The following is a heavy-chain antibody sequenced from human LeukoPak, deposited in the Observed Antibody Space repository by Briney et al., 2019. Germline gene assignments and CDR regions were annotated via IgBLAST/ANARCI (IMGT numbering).Heavy chain of an antibody. CDR2: IIPIFGTA. Sequence: SVKVSCKASGGTFSSYAISWVRQAPGQGLEWMGGIIPIFGTANYAQKFQGRVTITADESTSTAHMELSSLRSEDTAVYYCASSRDNWRVLDYWGQGTLVTVSS. D-gene: IGHD1-1*01. V-gene: IGHV1-69*13. CDR3: ASSRDNWRVLDY. J-gene: IGHJ4*02. CDR1: GGTFSSYA.